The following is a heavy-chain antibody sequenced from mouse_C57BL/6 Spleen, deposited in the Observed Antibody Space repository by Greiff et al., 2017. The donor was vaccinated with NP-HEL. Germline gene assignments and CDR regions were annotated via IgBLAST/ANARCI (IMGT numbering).Heavy chain of an antibody. J-gene: IGHJ4*01. CDR1: GYTFTSYW. CDR3: ARPSYYGSSYGAMDY. CDR2: IYPGSGST. V-gene: IGHV1-55*01. D-gene: IGHD1-1*01. Sequence: QVQLQQSGAELVKPGASVKMSCKASGYTFTSYWITWVKQRPGQGLEWIGDIYPGSGSTNYNEKFKSKATLTVDTSSRTAYMQLSSLTSEDSAVYYCARPSYYGSSYGAMDYWGQGTSVTVSS.